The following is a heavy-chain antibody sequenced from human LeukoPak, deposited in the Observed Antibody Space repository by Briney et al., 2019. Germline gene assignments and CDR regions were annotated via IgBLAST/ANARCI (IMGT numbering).Heavy chain of an antibody. CDR2: IWYDGTNK. CDR1: GFTFSSHA. J-gene: IGHJ6*02. D-gene: IGHD2-2*01. CDR3: ARATYCSSTTCYHDYYYGMDV. V-gene: IGHV3-33*01. Sequence: PGRSLRLSCAASGFTFSSHAMHWVRQAPGKGLEWVAVIWYDGTNKYYADSVKGRFTISRDNSKNSLYLQMNSLRAEDTAVYYCARATYCSSTTCYHDYYYGMDVWGQGTTVTVSS.